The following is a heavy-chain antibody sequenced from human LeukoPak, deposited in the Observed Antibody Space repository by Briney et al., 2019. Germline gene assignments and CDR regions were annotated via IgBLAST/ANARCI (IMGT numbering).Heavy chain of an antibody. CDR2: ISANSGST. V-gene: IGHV3-23*01. J-gene: IGHJ4*02. Sequence: PGGSLRLSCAASGFTFSSYAMTWVRQAPGKGLEWVSAISANSGSTYYADSVRGRFTISRENSKNTLDLQMSSLRAEDTAIYYCAKXXXSGDSPXXXWGQXXLXTVX. CDR3: AKXXXSGDSPXXX. CDR1: GFTFSSYA. D-gene: IGHD3-10*01.